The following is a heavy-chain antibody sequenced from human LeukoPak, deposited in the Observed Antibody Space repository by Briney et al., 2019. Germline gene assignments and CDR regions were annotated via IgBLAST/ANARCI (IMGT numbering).Heavy chain of an antibody. J-gene: IGHJ5*02. Sequence: AVKVSCKASGGTFSSYAISWVRLAPGQGLEWMGRIIPILGIANYAQKFQGRVTITADKSTSTAYMELSSLRSEDTAVYYCARVGKAYSGSYYFSWFDPWGQGTLVTVSS. V-gene: IGHV1-69*04. CDR1: GGTFSSYA. D-gene: IGHD1-26*01. CDR3: ARVGKAYSGSYYFSWFDP. CDR2: IIPILGIA.